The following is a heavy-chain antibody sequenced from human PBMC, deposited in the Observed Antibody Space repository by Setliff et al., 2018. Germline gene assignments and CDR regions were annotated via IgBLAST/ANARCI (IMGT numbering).Heavy chain of an antibody. J-gene: IGHJ3*01. CDR3: AKDVSPPGTNGWHPDVLDV. V-gene: IGHV3-23*01. CDR2: ISASGRTT. D-gene: IGHD6-19*01. CDR1: RFTFSNYA. Sequence: GGSLRLSCAASRFTFSNYAMSWVRQAPGKGLEWVSAISASGRTTYSADSVKGRFTISRDNSKNTLSLQMNSLRAEDTAVYYCAKDVSPPGTNGWHPDVLDVWGQGTMVTVSS.